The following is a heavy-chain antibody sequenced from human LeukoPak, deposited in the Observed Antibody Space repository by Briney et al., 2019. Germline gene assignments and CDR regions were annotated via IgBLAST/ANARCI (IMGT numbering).Heavy chain of an antibody. CDR2: INPSGGST. CDR3: VLGISAFDY. V-gene: IGHV1-46*01. J-gene: IGHJ4*02. CDR1: GYTFTSYY. Sequence: GASVKVSCKASGYTFTSYYMHWVRQAPGQGLEWMGIINPSGGSTSYAQKFQGRVTMTRDMSTSTVYMELSSLRSEVTAVYYCVLGISAFDYWGQGTLVTVSS.